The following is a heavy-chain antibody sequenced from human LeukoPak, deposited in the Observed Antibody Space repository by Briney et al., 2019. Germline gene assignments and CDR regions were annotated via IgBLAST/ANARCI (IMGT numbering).Heavy chain of an antibody. D-gene: IGHD2/OR15-2a*01. CDR2: INPNSGGT. Sequence: ASVKVSCKASGYTFTGYYMHWVRQAPGQGLEWMGWINPNSGGTNYAQKFQGRVTMTRDTSISTAYMELSRLRSDDTAVYYCARAVLPVGPNPRDYWGQGTLVTVSS. CDR1: GYTFTGYY. J-gene: IGHJ4*02. V-gene: IGHV1-2*02. CDR3: ARAVLPVGPNPRDY.